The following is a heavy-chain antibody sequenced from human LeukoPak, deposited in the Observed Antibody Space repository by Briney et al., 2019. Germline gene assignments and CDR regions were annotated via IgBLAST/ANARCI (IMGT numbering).Heavy chain of an antibody. D-gene: IGHD3-10*01. CDR2: ISAYNGNT. Sequence: ASVKVSCKASGYTFTSYGISWVRQAPGQGLEWMGWISAYNGNTNYTQKLQGRVTMTTDTSTSTAYMELRSLRSDDTAVYYCARDDPGMVRGVIGGFDPWGQGTLVTVSS. V-gene: IGHV1-18*01. CDR1: GYTFTSYG. CDR3: ARDDPGMVRGVIGGFDP. J-gene: IGHJ5*02.